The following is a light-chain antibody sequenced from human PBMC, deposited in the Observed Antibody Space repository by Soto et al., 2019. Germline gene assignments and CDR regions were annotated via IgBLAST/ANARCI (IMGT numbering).Light chain of an antibody. CDR2: GAS. Sequence: EIVVTQSPATLSLSPGERATLSCRASQSVSNNYLAWYQQKPGQAPRLLIYGASNRATGIPDRFSGSGSGTDFTLTISRLEPEDFAVYYCQQYGSSGTFGQGTKVGIK. J-gene: IGKJ1*01. CDR3: QQYGSSGT. CDR1: QSVSNNY. V-gene: IGKV3-20*01.